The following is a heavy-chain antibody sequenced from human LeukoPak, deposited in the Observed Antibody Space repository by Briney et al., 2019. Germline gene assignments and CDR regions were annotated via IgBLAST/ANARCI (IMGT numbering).Heavy chain of an antibody. CDR1: GFTFSSYA. V-gene: IGHV3-23*01. CDR3: AKHYDFWSGYYRPEGY. Sequence: PGGSLRLSCAASGFTFSSYAMSWVRQAPGKGLEWASAISGSGGSTYYADSVKGRFTISRDNSKNTLYLQMNSLRAEDTAVYYCAKHYDFWSGYYRPEGYWGQGTLVTVSS. D-gene: IGHD3-3*01. J-gene: IGHJ4*02. CDR2: ISGSGGST.